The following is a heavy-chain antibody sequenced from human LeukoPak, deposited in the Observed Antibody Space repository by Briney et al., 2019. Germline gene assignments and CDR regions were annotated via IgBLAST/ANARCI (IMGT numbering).Heavy chain of an antibody. CDR1: GFTFSSYD. J-gene: IGHJ3*02. D-gene: IGHD6-13*01. CDR2: IGTAGDT. CDR3: ARGAGYDAFDI. Sequence: PGGSLRLSCAASGFTFSSYDMHWVRQATGKGLEWVSAIGTAGDTYYPGSVKGRFTISRENAKNSLYLQMNSLRAGDTAVYYCARGAGYDAFDIWGQGTMVTVSS. V-gene: IGHV3-13*01.